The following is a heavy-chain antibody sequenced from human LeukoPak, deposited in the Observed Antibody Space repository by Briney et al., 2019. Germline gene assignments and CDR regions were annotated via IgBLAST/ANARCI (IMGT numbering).Heavy chain of an antibody. V-gene: IGHV3-21*01. Sequence: GGSLRLSCAASGLTFSSYNMNWVRQAPGKGLEWVSFISSSSSYIYYADSVKGRFTISRDNAKNSLYLQMNSLRAEDTAVYYCARDIRHSSGYYYPYYFDYWGQGTLVTVSS. J-gene: IGHJ4*02. D-gene: IGHD3-22*01. CDR2: ISSSSSYI. CDR1: GLTFSSYN. CDR3: ARDIRHSSGYYYPYYFDY.